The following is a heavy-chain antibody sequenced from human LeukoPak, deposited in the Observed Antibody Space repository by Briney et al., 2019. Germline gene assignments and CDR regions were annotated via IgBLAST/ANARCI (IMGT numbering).Heavy chain of an antibody. V-gene: IGHV4-61*05. J-gene: IGHJ4*02. CDR3: ARTSGYVGY. Sequence: SETLSLTCTVSGGSISSSSYYWGWIRQPPGKGLEWIGYIYYSGNTNYNPSLKSRVTISVDTSKNQFSLKLSSVTAADTAVYYCARTSGYVGYWGQGTLVTVSS. D-gene: IGHD1-26*01. CDR1: GGSISSSSYY. CDR2: IYYSGNT.